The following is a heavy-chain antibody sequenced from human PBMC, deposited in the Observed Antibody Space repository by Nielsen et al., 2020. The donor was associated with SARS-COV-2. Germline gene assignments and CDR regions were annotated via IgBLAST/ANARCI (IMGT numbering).Heavy chain of an antibody. CDR2: MYNSGRT. J-gene: IGHJ3*02. Sequence: SETLSLTCTVSGGSINTDYWGWIRQPPGKGLQWIGYMYNSGRTNYNPSLKSRVTISVDTSKNQFSLKLSSVTAADTAVYYCARVRITMIVVVDAFDIWGQGTMVTVSS. CDR1: GGSINTDY. CDR3: ARVRITMIVVVDAFDI. D-gene: IGHD3-22*01. V-gene: IGHV4-59*12.